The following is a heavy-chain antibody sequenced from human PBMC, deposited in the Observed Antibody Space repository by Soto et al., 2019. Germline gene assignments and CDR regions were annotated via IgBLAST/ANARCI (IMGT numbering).Heavy chain of an antibody. Sequence: PSETLSLTCTVSGGPISSYYWSWIRQPPGKGLEWIGYIYYSGSTNYNPSLKSRVTISVDTSKNQFSLKLSSVTAADTAVYYCARALFGDPDPWGQGTLVTVSS. CDR1: GGPISSYY. J-gene: IGHJ5*02. CDR2: IYYSGST. V-gene: IGHV4-59*01. D-gene: IGHD3-10*01. CDR3: ARALFGDPDP.